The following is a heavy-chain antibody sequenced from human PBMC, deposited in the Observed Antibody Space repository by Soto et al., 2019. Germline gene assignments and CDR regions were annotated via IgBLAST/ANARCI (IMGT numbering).Heavy chain of an antibody. D-gene: IGHD3-16*02. CDR3: AKDRGIIVKAGDAFDV. CDR1: GFTLSMSA. V-gene: IGHV3-23*01. J-gene: IGHJ3*01. CDR2: ISDSGDRT. Sequence: EVQLMESGGGLVQPGGSLRLSCAGSGFTLSMSAVSWVRQAPGKGLEWVSYISDSGDRTYYADSVKGLFTISRDRSKNTVSLQMNTLRAEDTALYYCAKDRGIIVKAGDAFDVWDQGTMVTVSS.